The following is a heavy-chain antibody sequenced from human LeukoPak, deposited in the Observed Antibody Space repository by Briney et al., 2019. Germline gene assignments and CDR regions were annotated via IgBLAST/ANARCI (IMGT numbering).Heavy chain of an antibody. D-gene: IGHD3-10*01. CDR1: GGSINSYY. Sequence: SETLSLTSTVSGGSINSYYWSWIRQPPGKRLEWIGHIYYSGSNKNNPSLKSRVTMTVDTSKNQFSLKLTSVTAADTAMYFCARFGSYFEYWGQGILVTVSS. J-gene: IGHJ4*02. CDR3: ARFGSYFEY. V-gene: IGHV4-59*12. CDR2: IYYSGSN.